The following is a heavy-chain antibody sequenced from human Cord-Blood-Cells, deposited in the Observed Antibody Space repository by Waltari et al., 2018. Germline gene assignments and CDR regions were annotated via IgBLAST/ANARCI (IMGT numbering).Heavy chain of an antibody. CDR2: IYYSGST. CDR3: ARHYCSGGSCFDI. D-gene: IGHD2-15*01. Sequence: QVQLQESGPGLVKPSETLSLTCTVSGGSISSYYWSWIRQPPGKGLEWIGYIYYSGSTNYNPSPKSRVTISVDTSKNQFSLKLSSVTAADTAVYYCARHYCSGGSCFDIWGQGTMVTVSS. J-gene: IGHJ3*02. V-gene: IGHV4-59*08. CDR1: GGSISSYY.